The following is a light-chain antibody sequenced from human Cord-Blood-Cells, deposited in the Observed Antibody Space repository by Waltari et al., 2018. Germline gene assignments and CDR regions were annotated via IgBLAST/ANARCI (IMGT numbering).Light chain of an antibody. CDR2: WAS. J-gene: IGKJ1*01. Sequence: DIVMTQSPDSLAVFLGERATINCKSSQSVLYSSNNKNYLAWYQKKPGQPPKLLIYWASTREAGVPYRISCSGSRTYFTLTISSLQAEDVAVYYCQQFYSTPRTFGQGTKVEIK. V-gene: IGKV4-1*01. CDR3: QQFYSTPRT. CDR1: QSVLYSSNNKNY.